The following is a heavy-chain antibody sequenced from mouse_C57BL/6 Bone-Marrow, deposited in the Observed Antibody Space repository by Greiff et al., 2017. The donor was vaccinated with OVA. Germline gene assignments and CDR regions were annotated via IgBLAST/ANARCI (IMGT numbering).Heavy chain of an antibody. CDR1: GYSITSGYY. CDR2: ISYDGSN. J-gene: IGHJ2*01. CDR3: AREDGSTHYFDY. V-gene: IGHV3-6*01. Sequence: EVKLQESGPGLVKPSQSLSLTCSVTGYSITSGYYWNWIRQFPGNKLEWMGYISYDGSNNYNPSLKNRISITRDTSKNQFFLKLNSVTTEDTATYYCAREDGSTHYFDYWGQGTTLTVSS. D-gene: IGHD1-1*01.